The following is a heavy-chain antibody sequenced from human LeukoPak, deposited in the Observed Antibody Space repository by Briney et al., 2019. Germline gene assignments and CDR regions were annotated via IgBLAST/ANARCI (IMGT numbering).Heavy chain of an antibody. Sequence: GGSLRLSCAVSGFTFSSYAMSWVRQAPGRGLEWVSGISSSGGSTPHADSVKGRFTISRDNSKSMLYLQMNSLRAEDTAVYYCARDHRGSGSRYYYYYMDVWGKGTTVTISS. CDR3: ARDHRGSGSRYYYYYMDV. V-gene: IGHV3-23*01. D-gene: IGHD3-10*01. CDR1: GFTFSSYA. J-gene: IGHJ6*03. CDR2: ISSSGGST.